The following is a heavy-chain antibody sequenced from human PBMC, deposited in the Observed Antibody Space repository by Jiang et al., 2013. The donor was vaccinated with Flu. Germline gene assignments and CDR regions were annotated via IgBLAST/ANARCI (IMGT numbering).Heavy chain of an antibody. J-gene: IGHJ4*02. V-gene: IGHV4-39*07. CDR1: GGSISSSSYY. CDR2: IYYSGST. Sequence: PGLVKPSETLSLTCTVSGGSISSSSYYWDWIRQPPGKGLEWIGSIYYSGSTYYNPSLKSRVTISVDTSKNQFSLKLSSVTAADTAVYYCARVNWGISDYWGQGTLVTVSS. CDR3: ARVNWGISDY. D-gene: IGHD7-27*01.